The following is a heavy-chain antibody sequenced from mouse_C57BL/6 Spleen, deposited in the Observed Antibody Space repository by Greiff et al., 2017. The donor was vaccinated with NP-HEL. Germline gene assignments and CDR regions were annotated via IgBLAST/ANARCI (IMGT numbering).Heavy chain of an antibody. D-gene: IGHD1-1*01. V-gene: IGHV1-69*01. Sequence: QVQLKQPGAELVMPGASVKLSCKASGYTFTSYWMHWVKQRPGQGLEWIGEIDPSDSYTNYNQKFKGKSTLTVDKSSSTAYMQLSSLTSEDSAVYDCARWPVVAGWDFDYWGQGTTVTVSS. J-gene: IGHJ2*01. CDR2: IDPSDSYT. CDR1: GYTFTSYW. CDR3: ARWPVVAGWDFDY.